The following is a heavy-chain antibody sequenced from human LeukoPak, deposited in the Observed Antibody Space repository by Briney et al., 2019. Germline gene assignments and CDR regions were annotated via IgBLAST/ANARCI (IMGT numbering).Heavy chain of an antibody. V-gene: IGHV1-69*01. CDR3: ARDRNYYYDSSGYYSFDY. CDR1: GGTFSSYA. CDR2: IIPIFGTA. J-gene: IGHJ4*02. Sequence: GASVKVSCKASGGTFSSYAISWVRQAPGQGLERMGGIIPIFGTANYAQKFQGRVTITADESTSTANMELSSLRSEDTAVYYCARDRNYYYDSSGYYSFDYWGQGTLVTVSS. D-gene: IGHD3-22*01.